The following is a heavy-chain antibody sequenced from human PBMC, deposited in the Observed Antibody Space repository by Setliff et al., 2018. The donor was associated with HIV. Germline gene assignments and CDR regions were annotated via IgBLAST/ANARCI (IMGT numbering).Heavy chain of an antibody. CDR1: GGSIRSIDYF. J-gene: IGHJ5*02. V-gene: IGHV4-39*01. D-gene: IGHD6-13*01. Sequence: PSETLSLTCTVSGGSIRSIDYFWGWIRQPPGKGLEWLGNIGNIYYGGTTYYNPSLKGRITISVFMSSQQLSLTLTSVTPADTAVYYCARLRAAGTVHYFDPWGQGTQVTVSS. CDR2: IYYGGTT. CDR3: ARLRAAGTVHYFDP.